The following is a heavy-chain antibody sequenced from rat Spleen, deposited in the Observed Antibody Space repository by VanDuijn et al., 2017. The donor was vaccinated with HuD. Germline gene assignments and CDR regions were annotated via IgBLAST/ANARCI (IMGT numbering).Heavy chain of an antibody. CDR1: GFTFSHYD. Sequence: EVQLVESGGGLVQPGRSMKLSCAASGFTFSHYDMAWVRQAPKKGLEWVATISYDGRTTNHRDSVKGRFTISRDNAKSTLYLQMESLRSEDTATYYCTRHDNIGTANWFAYWGQGTLVTVSS. J-gene: IGHJ3*01. V-gene: IGHV5-7*01. CDR3: TRHDNIGTANWFAY. CDR2: ISYDGRTT. D-gene: IGHD1-5*01.